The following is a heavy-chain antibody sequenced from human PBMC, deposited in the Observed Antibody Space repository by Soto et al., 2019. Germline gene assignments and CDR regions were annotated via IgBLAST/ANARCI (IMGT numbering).Heavy chain of an antibody. D-gene: IGHD6-13*01. V-gene: IGHV6-1*01. CDR2: TYYRSKWYN. Sequence: SQTRSLTCVISGDGVASNRAGWNWIRQSPSRGLEWLGRTYYRSKWYNDYALSVKSRITINADTSKKQFYLQLNSVSPEDTAMYYCARATAAGRGDWFASWGQGTLVTVSS. CDR3: ARATAAGRGDWFAS. CDR1: GDGVASNRAG. J-gene: IGHJ5*01.